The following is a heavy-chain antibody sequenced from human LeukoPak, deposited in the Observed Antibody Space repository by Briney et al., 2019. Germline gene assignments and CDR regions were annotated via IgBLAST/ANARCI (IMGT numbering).Heavy chain of an antibody. D-gene: IGHD2-2*01. Sequence: PSETLSLTCAVYGGSFSGYYWSWIRQPPGKGLEWIGEINHSGSTNYNPSLKSRVTISVDTSKNQFSLKLSSVTAADTAVYYCARGYCSSTSCYFWGYYYSMDVWGQGTTVTVSS. CDR1: GGSFSGYY. J-gene: IGHJ6*02. V-gene: IGHV4-34*01. CDR2: INHSGST. CDR3: ARGYCSSTSCYFWGYYYSMDV.